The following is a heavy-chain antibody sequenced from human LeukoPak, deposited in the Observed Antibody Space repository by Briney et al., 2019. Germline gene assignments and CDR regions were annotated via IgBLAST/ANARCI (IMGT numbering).Heavy chain of an antibody. D-gene: IGHD5-18*01. CDR1: GGSISSYY. CDR2: IYYSGST. V-gene: IGHV4-59*01. J-gene: IGHJ4*02. CDR3: ASSLGGYSYGYPLGY. Sequence: SETLPLTCTVSGGSISSYYWSWIRQPPGKGLEWIGYIYYSGSTNYNPSLKSRVTISVDTSKNQFSLKLSSVTAADTAVYYCASSLGGYSYGYPLGYWGQGTLVTVPS.